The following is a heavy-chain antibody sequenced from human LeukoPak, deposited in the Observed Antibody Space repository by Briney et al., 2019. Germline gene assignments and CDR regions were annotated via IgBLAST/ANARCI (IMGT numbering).Heavy chain of an antibody. Sequence: GGSLRLSCTASGSSFNTQAMTWVRQVPGRGREGVSSISESGGTTHYSDSVKGRFTISRDNSKSTLYLQMNSLTAEDSAVYYCAKDPYTISAPPFDYWGQGTLATVSS. J-gene: IGHJ4*02. CDR1: GSSFNTQA. V-gene: IGHV3-23*01. D-gene: IGHD3-3*01. CDR2: ISESGGTT. CDR3: AKDPYTISAPPFDY.